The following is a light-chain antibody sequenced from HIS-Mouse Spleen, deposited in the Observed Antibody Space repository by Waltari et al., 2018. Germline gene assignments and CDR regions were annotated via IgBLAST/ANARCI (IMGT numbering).Light chain of an antibody. V-gene: IGKV1-39*01. CDR3: QQSYSTLMYT. J-gene: IGKJ2*01. CDR2: AAS. CDR1: QSISSY. Sequence: DIQMTQSPSSLSASVGDRVTITCRASQSISSYLNWYQQKPGKAPKPLIYAASSLQSGVPSRFSGSGSGTDLTLTISSLQPEDFATYYCQQSYSTLMYTFGQGTKLEIK.